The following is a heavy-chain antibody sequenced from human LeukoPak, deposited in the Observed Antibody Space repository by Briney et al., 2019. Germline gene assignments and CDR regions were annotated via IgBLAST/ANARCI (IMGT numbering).Heavy chain of an antibody. CDR3: ATDADGPTGYSSGWWQI. V-gene: IGHV1-24*01. Sequence: ASVTVSCKVSGYTLTELSMHWVRQAPGKGLEWMGGFDPEDGETIYAQKFQGRVTMTEDTSTDTAYMELSSLRSEDTAVYYCATDADGPTGYSSGWWQIWGQGTMVTVSS. CDR2: FDPEDGET. D-gene: IGHD6-19*01. CDR1: GYTLTELS. J-gene: IGHJ3*02.